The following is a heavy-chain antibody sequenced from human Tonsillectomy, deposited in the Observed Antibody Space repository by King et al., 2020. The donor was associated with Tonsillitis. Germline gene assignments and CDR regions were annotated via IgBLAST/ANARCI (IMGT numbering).Heavy chain of an antibody. CDR3: AKALGGASLPTVNFDY. Sequence: DVQLVESGGGLVQPGGSLRLSCVASGFTFSNYAMSWVRQAPGKGLEWGSGISGSGFSAKVADSVRGRHTISRDNSRNTAYLEMSNLRPEDTAIYYSAKALGGASLPTVNFDYWGQGTLVTVSS. CDR1: GFTFSNYA. CDR2: ISGSGFSA. J-gene: IGHJ4*02. D-gene: IGHD4-17*01. V-gene: IGHV3-23*04.